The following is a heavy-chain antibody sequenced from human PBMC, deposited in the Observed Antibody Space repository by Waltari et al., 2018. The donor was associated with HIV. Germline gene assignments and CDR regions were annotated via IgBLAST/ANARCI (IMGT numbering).Heavy chain of an antibody. V-gene: IGHV3-53*01. CDR3: ARDRPHIVVEGWGDAFDI. J-gene: IGHJ3*02. CDR2: IYSGGST. Sequence: EVQLVESGGGLIQPGGSLRLSCAASGFTVSSNYMSWVRQAPGKGLEWVSVIYSGGSTYDADSVKGRFTISRDNAKNTLYLQMNSLIAEDTAVYYCARDRPHIVVEGWGDAFDIWGQGTMVTVAS. CDR1: GFTVSSNY. D-gene: IGHD2-21*01.